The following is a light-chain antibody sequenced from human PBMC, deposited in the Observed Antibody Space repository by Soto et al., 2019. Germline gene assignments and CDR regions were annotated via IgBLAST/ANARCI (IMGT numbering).Light chain of an antibody. CDR2: DVT. CDR3: SSYTSSSTLYV. J-gene: IGLJ1*01. Sequence: QSVLTQPASVSGSPGQSITISCTGTSSDVGENNYVSWYQQHPGKAPKLMIYDVTHRPSGISNRFSGSKSGNTASLTISGLQAEDEADYYCSSYTSSSTLYVFGTGTKLTVL. V-gene: IGLV2-14*01. CDR1: SSDVGENNY.